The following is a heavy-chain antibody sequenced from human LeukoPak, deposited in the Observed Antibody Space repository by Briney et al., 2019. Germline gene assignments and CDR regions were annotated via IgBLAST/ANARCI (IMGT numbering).Heavy chain of an antibody. J-gene: IGHJ4*02. Sequence: ASVKVSCKASGYTFTNNYMHWVQQAPGQGLEWMGIINPSGGSTNYAQKFQGRVTMTRDTSTSTVYMELSSLRSEDTAVYYCARAVGIVVVVVATLDYWGQGTLVTVSS. V-gene: IGHV1-46*01. CDR1: GYTFTNNY. CDR2: INPSGGST. CDR3: ARAVGIVVVVVATLDY. D-gene: IGHD2-15*01.